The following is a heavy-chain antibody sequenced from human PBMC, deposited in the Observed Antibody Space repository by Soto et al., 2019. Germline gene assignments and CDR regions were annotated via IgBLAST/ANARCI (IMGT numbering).Heavy chain of an antibody. CDR1: GGSISSSNW. CDR3: ERDRGGMTTVTTLGDDI. D-gene: IGHD4-17*01. Sequence: SETLSLTCAVSGGSISSSNWCSWVRQPPGKGLEWIGEIYHSGSTNYNPSLKSRVTISVDKSKNQFSLKLSSVTAADTAVYYCERDRGGMTTVTTLGDDIWGQGTMVTVSS. V-gene: IGHV4-4*02. J-gene: IGHJ3*02. CDR2: IYHSGST.